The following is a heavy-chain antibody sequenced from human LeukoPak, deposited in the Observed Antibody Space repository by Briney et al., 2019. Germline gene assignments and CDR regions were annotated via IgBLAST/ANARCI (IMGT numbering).Heavy chain of an antibody. CDR2: IYYSGST. CDR1: GGSISSSSYY. CDR3: ARQVQWELPVLFFDY. Sequence: SETLSLTCTVSGGSISSSSYYWGWIRQPPGKGLEWIGSIYYSGSTYYNPSLKSRVTISVDTSKNQFSLKLSSVTAADTAVYYCARQVQWELPVLFFDYWGQGTLVTVSS. D-gene: IGHD1-26*01. J-gene: IGHJ4*02. V-gene: IGHV4-39*07.